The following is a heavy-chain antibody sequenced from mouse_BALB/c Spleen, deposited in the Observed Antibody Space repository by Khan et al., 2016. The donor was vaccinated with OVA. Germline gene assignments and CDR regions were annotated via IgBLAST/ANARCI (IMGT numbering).Heavy chain of an antibody. CDR3: AGWDDGYSYYFDY. CDR1: GYSITSDYA. CDR2: ISYSGST. J-gene: IGHJ2*01. Sequence: EVELVESGPGLVKPSQSLSLTCTFTGYSITSDYAWNWIRQFPGNKLEWMGYISYSGSTSYNPSLKSRLPITRDTSKNQFFLQLNSVTTDDTATYYCAGWDDGYSYYFDYWGQGTTLTVSS. D-gene: IGHD2-3*01. V-gene: IGHV3-2*02.